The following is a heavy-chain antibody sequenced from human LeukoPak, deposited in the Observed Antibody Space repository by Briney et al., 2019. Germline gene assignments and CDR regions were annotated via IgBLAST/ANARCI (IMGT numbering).Heavy chain of an antibody. D-gene: IGHD6-13*01. J-gene: IGHJ4*02. CDR2: TYYRSKWYN. CDR3: AREEARSSSWSLDC. CDR1: GDSVTSNSAA. Sequence: SQTLSLTCVISGDSVTSNSAAWNWIRQSPSRGLEWLGRTYYRSKWYNDYAVSVKSRVTINPDTSKNQFSLQVNSVTPEDTAVYYCAREEARSSSWSLDCWGQETLVTVSS. V-gene: IGHV6-1*01.